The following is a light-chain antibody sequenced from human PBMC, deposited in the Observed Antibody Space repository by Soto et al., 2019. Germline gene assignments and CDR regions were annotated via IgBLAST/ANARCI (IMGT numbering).Light chain of an antibody. CDR3: MQALQAPIT. CDR1: HSLLHSNGYNY. CDR2: LGS. J-gene: IGKJ5*01. V-gene: IGKV2-28*01. Sequence: LLTLSPISLRVTPGEPAFTSCRSSHSLLHSNGYNYVDWYLQQRGQSTQLLIYLGSNRASGAPDRFSGSGSGTDFTLSISTVEAGDVGVYCCMQALQAPITFGQGTRLEIK.